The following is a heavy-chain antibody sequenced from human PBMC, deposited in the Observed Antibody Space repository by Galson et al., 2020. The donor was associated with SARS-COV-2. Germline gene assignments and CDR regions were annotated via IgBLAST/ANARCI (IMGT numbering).Heavy chain of an antibody. D-gene: IGHD2-15*01. CDR3: ARGPAPLHGGYYYYGIDV. Sequence: ETSETLSLTCSVSDGPMSSYYWSWIRQPPGKGLEWLGYISYSGSANYNPSLRSRVTISVDLSKNQFSLKVTSVTAAGPAVYYCARGPAPLHGGYYYYGIDVGGRGTTVTVS. V-gene: IGHV4-59*01. CDR1: DGPMSSYY. J-gene: IGHJ6*02. CDR2: ISYSGSA.